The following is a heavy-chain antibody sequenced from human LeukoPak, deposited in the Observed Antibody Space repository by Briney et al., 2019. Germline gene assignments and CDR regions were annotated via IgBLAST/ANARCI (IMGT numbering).Heavy chain of an antibody. CDR3: ARGPYDFWSGYYYYYGMDV. CDR1: GGTFSSYA. CDR2: MNPNSGNT. D-gene: IGHD3-3*01. V-gene: IGHV1-8*02. Sequence: ASVKVSCKASGGTFSSYAISWVRQATGQGLEWMGWMNPNSGNTGYAQKFQGRVTMTRNTSISTAYMELSSLRSEDTAVYYCARGPYDFWSGYYYYYGMDVWGQGTTVTVSS. J-gene: IGHJ6*02.